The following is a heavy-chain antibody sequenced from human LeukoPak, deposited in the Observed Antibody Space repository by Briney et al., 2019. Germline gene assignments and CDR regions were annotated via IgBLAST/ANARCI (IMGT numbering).Heavy chain of an antibody. CDR1: RFTFRNYE. J-gene: IGHJ4*02. Sequence: PGGSLTLSCAASRFTFRNYEMNWVRQSPGKGLEWISYINSAGTSTFYADSVRGRFTISRDNSKNSLHLQMHSLRADDTGIYYCATSSSLSWIQPSTPRSSETFDFWGQGTLVTVSS. V-gene: IGHV3-48*03. D-gene: IGHD5-18*01. CDR3: ATSSSLSWIQPSTPRSSETFDF. CDR2: INSAGTST.